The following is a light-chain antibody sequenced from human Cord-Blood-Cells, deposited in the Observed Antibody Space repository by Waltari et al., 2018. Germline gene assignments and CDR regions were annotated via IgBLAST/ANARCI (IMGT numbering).Light chain of an antibody. CDR1: SSNIGSNT. Sequence: RVTISCSGSSSNIGSNTVNWYQQLPGTAPKLLIYRNNQRPSGVPDRFSGSKSGTSASLAISGLQAEDEADYYCAAWDDSLNGWVFGGGTKLTVL. J-gene: IGLJ3*02. CDR3: AAWDDSLNGWV. V-gene: IGLV1-44*01. CDR2: RNN.